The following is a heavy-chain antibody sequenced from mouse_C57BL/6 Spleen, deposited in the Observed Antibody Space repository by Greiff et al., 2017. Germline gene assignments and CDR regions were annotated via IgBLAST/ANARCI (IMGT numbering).Heavy chain of an antibody. D-gene: IGHD2-2*01. J-gene: IGHJ3*01. CDR3: ASYAYEGGFAY. V-gene: IGHV1-82*01. Sequence: VQLVQSGPELVKPGASVKISCKASGYAFSSSWMNWVKQRPGQGLEWIGRIYPGAGDTKYNGKFKGKATLTADKSSSTAYMQLSSLTSEDSAVYFCASYAYEGGFAYWGQGTLVTVSA. CDR1: GYAFSSSW. CDR2: IYPGAGDT.